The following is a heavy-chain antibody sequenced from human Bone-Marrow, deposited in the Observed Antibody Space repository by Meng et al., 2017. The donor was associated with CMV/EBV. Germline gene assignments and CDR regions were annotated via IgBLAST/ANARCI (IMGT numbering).Heavy chain of an antibody. CDR3: VRMEVTIRDDY. CDR2: INYDGSEK. V-gene: IGHV3-7*03. CDR1: GFTFRSYW. J-gene: IGHJ4*02. Sequence: SCFASGFTFRSYWMNWVRQAPGKGLEWVASINYDGSEKYYVGSVKGRFSTSRDNAKNSLYLQMNSLRVDDTAVYYCVRMEVTIRDDYWGLGTLVTVSS. D-gene: IGHD2-21*02.